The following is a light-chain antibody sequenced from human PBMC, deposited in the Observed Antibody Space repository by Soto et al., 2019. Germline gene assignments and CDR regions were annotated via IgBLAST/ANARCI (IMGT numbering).Light chain of an antibody. Sequence: QSVLTQPPSVSGAPGQRVTISCTGSSSNIGAGYDVHWYQQLPGTAPKLLIYGNSSRPSGVSNRFSGSKSGNTASLTISGLQAEDEADYYCSSYTSSITYVFGTGTKVTVL. CDR3: SSYTSSITYV. J-gene: IGLJ1*01. V-gene: IGLV1-40*01. CDR2: GNS. CDR1: SSNIGAGYD.